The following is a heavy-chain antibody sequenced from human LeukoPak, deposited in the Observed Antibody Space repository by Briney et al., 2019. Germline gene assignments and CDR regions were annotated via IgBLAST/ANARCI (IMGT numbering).Heavy chain of an antibody. D-gene: IGHD3-16*01. Sequence: EASVRVSCKAPGYTFTYYYMHWVRPAPGQGLEWMGWINPYSGGTNYAQKFQGRVTMTRDTSISTAYMELSRLRSDDTTVYYYATGRWGVDYWGQGTLVTVSS. CDR2: INPYSGGT. V-gene: IGHV1-2*02. J-gene: IGHJ4*02. CDR3: ATGRWGVDY. CDR1: GYTFTYYY.